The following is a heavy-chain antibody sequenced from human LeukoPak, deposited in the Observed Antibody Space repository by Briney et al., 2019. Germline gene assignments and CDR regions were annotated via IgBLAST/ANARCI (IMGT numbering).Heavy chain of an antibody. J-gene: IGHJ4*02. CDR3: ARDPGDGYNSLD. Sequence: SETLSLTCTVSGDSISSGSYYWGWIRQPPGKGLEWIGYIYYSGSTNYNPSLKSRVTISVDTSKNQFSLKLSSVTAADTAVYYCARDPGDGYNSLDWGQGTLVTVSS. CDR1: GDSISSGSYY. CDR2: IYYSGST. V-gene: IGHV4-61*01. D-gene: IGHD5-24*01.